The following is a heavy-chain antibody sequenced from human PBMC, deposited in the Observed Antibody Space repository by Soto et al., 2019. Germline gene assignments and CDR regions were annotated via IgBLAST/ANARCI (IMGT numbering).Heavy chain of an antibody. CDR3: ARTGYCSSTSCSRPRLDY. CDR1: GGSFTSTNYF. V-gene: IGHV4-39*07. J-gene: IGHJ4*02. Sequence: TSETLSLTCTVSGGSFTSTNYFWGWIRQPPGKGLEWIGYMYYNGNTFYSPSLKSRVTISVDTSKNQFSLKLSSVTAADTAVYYCARTGYCSSTSCSRPRLDYWGQGTLVTVSS. CDR2: MYYNGNT. D-gene: IGHD2-2*01.